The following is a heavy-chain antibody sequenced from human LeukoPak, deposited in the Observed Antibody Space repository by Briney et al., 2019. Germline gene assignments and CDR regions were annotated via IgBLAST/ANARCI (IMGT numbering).Heavy chain of an antibody. V-gene: IGHV1-46*01. D-gene: IGHD2-2*01. Sequence: GASVTVSYMPSGYTFTSYYMHWVRQAPGQGLEWMGIINPSGGSTSYAQKFQGRVTMTRDMSTSTVYMEPSSLRSEDTAVSYCARDRRRPAAKMGGVFLVDPWGQGTLVTVSS. CDR2: INPSGGST. CDR1: GYTFTSYY. J-gene: IGHJ5*02. CDR3: ARDRRRPAAKMGGVFLVDP.